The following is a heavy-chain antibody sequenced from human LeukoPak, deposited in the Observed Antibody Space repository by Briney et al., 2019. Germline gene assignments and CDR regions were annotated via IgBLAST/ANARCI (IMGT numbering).Heavy chain of an antibody. D-gene: IGHD6-13*01. V-gene: IGHV3-53*01. CDR1: GFTVSSNY. CDR2: IYSGGST. CDR3: AREPPIAAAGWFDP. Sequence: GWSLRLSCAASGFTVSSNYMSWVRQAPGKGLQWVSVIYSGGSTYYADSVKGRFTISRDNSKNTLYLQMNSLRAEDTAVYYCAREPPIAAAGWFDPWGQGTLVIVSS. J-gene: IGHJ5*02.